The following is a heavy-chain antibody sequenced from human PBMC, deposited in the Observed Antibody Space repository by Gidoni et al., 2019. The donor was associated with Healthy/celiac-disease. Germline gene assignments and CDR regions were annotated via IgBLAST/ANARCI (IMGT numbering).Heavy chain of an antibody. Sequence: QLQLQESGPGLVKPSETLSLTCPVSGGSISSSSYYWGWIRQPPGKGLEWIGSIYYSGSTYYNPSLKSRVTISVDTSKNQFSLKLSSVTAADTAVYYCARRYVDTAMDVRIYLFDYWGQGTLVTVSS. V-gene: IGHV4-39*01. CDR2: IYYSGST. D-gene: IGHD5-18*01. CDR3: ARRYVDTAMDVRIYLFDY. J-gene: IGHJ4*02. CDR1: GGSISSSSYY.